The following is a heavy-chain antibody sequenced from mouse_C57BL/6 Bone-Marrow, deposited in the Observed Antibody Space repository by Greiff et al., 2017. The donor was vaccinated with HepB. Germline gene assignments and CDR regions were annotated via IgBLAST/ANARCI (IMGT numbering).Heavy chain of an antibody. J-gene: IGHJ4*01. V-gene: IGHV1-50*01. Sequence: VQLQQPGAELVKPGASVKLSCKASGYTFTSYWMQWVKQRPGQGLEWIGEIDPSDSYTNYNQKFKGKATLTVDTSSSTAYMQLSSLTSEDSAVYYCARDPFITTVVAYYAMDYWGQGTSVTVSS. CDR3: ARDPFITTVVAYYAMDY. D-gene: IGHD1-1*01. CDR1: GYTFTSYW. CDR2: IDPSDSYT.